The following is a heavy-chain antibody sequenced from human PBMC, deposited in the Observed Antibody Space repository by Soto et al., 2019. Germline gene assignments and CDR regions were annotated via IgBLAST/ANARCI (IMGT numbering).Heavy chain of an antibody. D-gene: IGHD3-10*01. J-gene: IGHJ4*02. V-gene: IGHV3-30-3*01. CDR3: ARDSDGFGVPYYFDY. CDR1: GFTFSNYA. CDR2: ISYDGSNK. Sequence: QVQLVESGGGVVQPGRSLRLSCAASGFTFSNYAMHWVRQAPGKGLEWVAVISYDGSNKYYADSVKGRFTISRDNSKNTLYLQMNSLRAEDTAVYYCARDSDGFGVPYYFDYWGQGTLVTVSS.